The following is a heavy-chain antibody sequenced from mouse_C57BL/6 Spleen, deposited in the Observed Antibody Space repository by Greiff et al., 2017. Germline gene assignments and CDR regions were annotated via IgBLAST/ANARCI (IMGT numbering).Heavy chain of an antibody. J-gene: IGHJ2*01. Sequence: VQGVESGAELARPGASVKMSCKASGYTFTSYTMHWVKQRPGQGLEWIGYINPSSGYTKYNQKFKDKATLTADKSSSTAYMQLSSLTSEDSAVYYCARCDYYGSSYVDYWGQGTTLTVSS. CDR3: ARCDYYGSSYVDY. D-gene: IGHD1-1*01. CDR2: INPSSGYT. V-gene: IGHV1-4*01. CDR1: GYTFTSYT.